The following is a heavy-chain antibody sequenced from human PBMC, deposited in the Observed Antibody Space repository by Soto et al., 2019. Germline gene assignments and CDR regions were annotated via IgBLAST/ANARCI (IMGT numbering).Heavy chain of an antibody. CDR3: ARVGGVRLLYFDY. V-gene: IGHV4-61*01. D-gene: IGHD3-10*01. Sequence: QVQLQESGPGLVKPSETLSLTCTVSGGSVSSGSYYWSWIRQPPGKGLEWIGYIYYSGSTNYNPSLKSRVTISVDTSKNQFSLKLSSVTAADTAVYYCARVGGVRLLYFDYWGQGTLVTVSS. J-gene: IGHJ4*02. CDR1: GGSVSSGSYY. CDR2: IYYSGST.